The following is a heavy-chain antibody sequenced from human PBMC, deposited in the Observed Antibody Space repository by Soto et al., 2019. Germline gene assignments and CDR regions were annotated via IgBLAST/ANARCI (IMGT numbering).Heavy chain of an antibody. CDR2: VSSSSSYI. J-gene: IGHJ4*02. CDR1: GFTFSTYN. D-gene: IGHD5-12*01. Sequence: GGSLRLSCGASGFTFSTYNMNWVRQAPGKGLEWVSSVSSSSSYIYYADSVKGRFTISRDNAQNSVYLQMNSLRAEDTAVYYCARDTYSGYDRPYWGQGTLVTVSS. V-gene: IGHV3-21*01. CDR3: ARDTYSGYDRPY.